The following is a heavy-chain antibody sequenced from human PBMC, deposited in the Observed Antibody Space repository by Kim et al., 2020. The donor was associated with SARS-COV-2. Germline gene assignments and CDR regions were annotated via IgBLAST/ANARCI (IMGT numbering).Heavy chain of an antibody. CDR1: GYSISSGYY. V-gene: IGHV4-38-2*02. CDR3: ARASIVVENWFDP. CDR2: IYHSGST. J-gene: IGHJ5*02. D-gene: IGHD2-21*01. Sequence: SETLSLTCTVSGYSISSGYYWGWIRQPPGKGLEWIGSIYHSGSTYYNPSLKSRVTISVDTSKNQFSLKLSSVTAADTAVYYCARASIVVENWFDPWGQGTLVTVSS.